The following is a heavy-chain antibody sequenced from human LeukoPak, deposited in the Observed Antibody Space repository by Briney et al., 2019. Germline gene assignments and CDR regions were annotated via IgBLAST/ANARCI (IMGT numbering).Heavy chain of an antibody. Sequence: GGSLRLSCAASGFTFSSYAMSWVRQAPGKGLEWVSAISGSGGSTYYADSVKGRFTISRDNAKNSLYLQMSSLRAEDTAVYYCARRTGDGYYFDYWGQGTLVTVSS. D-gene: IGHD7-27*01. V-gene: IGHV3-23*01. J-gene: IGHJ4*02. CDR3: ARRTGDGYYFDY. CDR1: GFTFSSYA. CDR2: ISGSGGST.